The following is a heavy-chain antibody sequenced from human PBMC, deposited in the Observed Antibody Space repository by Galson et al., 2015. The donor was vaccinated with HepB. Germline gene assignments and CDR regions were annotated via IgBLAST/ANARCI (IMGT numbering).Heavy chain of an antibody. CDR3: TRDDRGAAAGY. D-gene: IGHD6-13*01. CDR1: GASMSSGSYY. CDR2: IYITGST. J-gene: IGHJ4*02. V-gene: IGHV4-61*02. Sequence: TLSLTCTVSGASMSSGSYYWSWVRQPGGKGLEWIGRIYITGSTTYNPSLKSRLTMSVDTSKNQFSLTLTSVTAADTALYFCTRDDRGAAAGYWGQGTLATVSS.